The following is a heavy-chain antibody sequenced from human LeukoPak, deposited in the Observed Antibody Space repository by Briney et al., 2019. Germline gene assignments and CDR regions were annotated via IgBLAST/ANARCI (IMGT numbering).Heavy chain of an antibody. D-gene: IGHD2-15*01. CDR3: AKVRCSGGSCN. CDR2: ITASGGST. Sequence: PGGSLRLSCAASGVTFNSYGMNWVRQPPGKGLEWVSAITASGGSTYYADSVKGRFTISRDNSKNTLYLQMNSLRAEDTAVYYCAKVRCSGGSCNWGQGTLVTVSS. V-gene: IGHV3-23*01. CDR1: GVTFNSYG. J-gene: IGHJ4*02.